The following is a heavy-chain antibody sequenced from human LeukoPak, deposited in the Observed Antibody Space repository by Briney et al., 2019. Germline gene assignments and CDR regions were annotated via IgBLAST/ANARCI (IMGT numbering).Heavy chain of an antibody. V-gene: IGHV4-39*07. CDR3: ARTQNEAMIGSAWAFDI. CDR2: IYYSGST. Sequence: PSETLSLTCTVSGGSISSGDYYWGWIRQPPGKGLEWIGSIYYSGSTYYNPSLKSRVTISVDTSKNQFSLKLSSVTAADTAVYYCARTQNEAMIGSAWAFDIWGQGTMVTVSS. D-gene: IGHD3-22*01. J-gene: IGHJ3*02. CDR1: GGSISSGDYY.